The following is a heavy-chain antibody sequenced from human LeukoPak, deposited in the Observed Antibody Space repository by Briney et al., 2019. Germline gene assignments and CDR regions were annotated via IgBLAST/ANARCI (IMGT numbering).Heavy chain of an antibody. J-gene: IGHJ4*02. Sequence: GGSLRLSCAPCGFTFSNVWMSWVRQVRGKGREWVGHIKTKTGCETADYAAPLKGRFSISRDDSKNKVYIQLSRVATEDNAVYFCAPVGTTGNRHDYWGQGALVTVSS. CDR2: IKTKTGCETA. CDR3: APVGTTGNRHDY. V-gene: IGHV3-15*01. D-gene: IGHD1-1*01. CDR1: GFTFSNVW.